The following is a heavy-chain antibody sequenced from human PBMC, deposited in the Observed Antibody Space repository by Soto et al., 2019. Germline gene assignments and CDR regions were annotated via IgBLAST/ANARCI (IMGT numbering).Heavy chain of an antibody. J-gene: IGHJ6*02. Sequence: ASVKVSCKASGYTFTGYYMHWVRQAPGQGLEWMGWINPNSGGTNYAQKFQGRVTMTRDTSISTAYMELSRLRSDDTAVYYCARDLGGFGELSRFYYYYYGMDVWGQGTTVTVSS. V-gene: IGHV1-2*02. CDR2: INPNSGGT. CDR3: ARDLGGFGELSRFYYYYYGMDV. CDR1: GYTFTGYY. D-gene: IGHD3-10*01.